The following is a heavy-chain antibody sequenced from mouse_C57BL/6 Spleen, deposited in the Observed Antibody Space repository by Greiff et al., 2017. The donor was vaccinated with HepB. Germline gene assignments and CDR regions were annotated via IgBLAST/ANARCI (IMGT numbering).Heavy chain of an antibody. CDR3: ARATAQATPFAY. CDR1: GYTFTSYW. V-gene: IGHV1-55*01. J-gene: IGHJ2*01. Sequence: VKLQQPGAELVKPGASVKMSCKASGYTFTSYWITWVKQRPGQGLEWIGDIYPGSGSTNYNEKFKSKATLTVDTSSSTAYMQLSSLTSEDSAVYYCARATAQATPFAYWGQGTTLTVSS. CDR2: IYPGSGST. D-gene: IGHD3-2*02.